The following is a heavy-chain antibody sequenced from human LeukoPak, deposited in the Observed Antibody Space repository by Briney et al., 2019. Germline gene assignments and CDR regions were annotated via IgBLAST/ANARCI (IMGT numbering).Heavy chain of an antibody. D-gene: IGHD2-2*01. Sequence: GGSLRLSCAASGFMFSRYTMNWVRQAPGKGLDWVSSISTSTSSSNIYYADSVKGRFTISRDDAKNSEYLQMNALRPEDTAMYYCAREIDCSSASCYDPEGPYAFDVWGQGTMVIVSS. CDR3: AREIDCSSASCYDPEGPYAFDV. CDR2: ISTSTSSSNI. V-gene: IGHV3-21*01. J-gene: IGHJ3*01. CDR1: GFMFSRYT.